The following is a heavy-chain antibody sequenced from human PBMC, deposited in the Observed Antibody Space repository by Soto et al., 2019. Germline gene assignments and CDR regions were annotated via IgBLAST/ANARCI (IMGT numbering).Heavy chain of an antibody. J-gene: IGHJ6*02. V-gene: IGHV3-21*04. CDR3: ARVGVAGTGRLYYYGMDV. CDR1: GXTFSSYS. Sequence: GSLRLSCAASGXTFSSYSMNWVRQAPGKGLEWVSSISSSSSYIYYADSVKGRFTISRDNAKNSLYLQMNSLRAEDTAVYYCARVGVAGTGRLYYYGMDVWGQGTTLTV. D-gene: IGHD6-19*01. CDR2: ISSSSSYI.